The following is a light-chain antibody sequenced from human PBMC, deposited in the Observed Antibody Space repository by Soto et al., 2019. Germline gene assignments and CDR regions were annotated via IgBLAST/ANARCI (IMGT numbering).Light chain of an antibody. CDR3: QQFNDTWT. CDR2: KAS. V-gene: IGKV1-5*03. J-gene: IGKJ1*01. CDR1: QSISNW. Sequence: DIQMTQSPSTLSASVGDRVTITCRASQSISNWLAWYQQKPGKAPNPLIYKASNLESGVPSRFSGSGSGTEFTLTISSLQPDDFATYYCQQFNDTWTFGQGTKVEIK.